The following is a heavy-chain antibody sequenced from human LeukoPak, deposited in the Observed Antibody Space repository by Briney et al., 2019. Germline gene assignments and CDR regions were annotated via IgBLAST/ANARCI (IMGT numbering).Heavy chain of an antibody. V-gene: IGHV4-34*01. CDR3: ARTIAAAGTYYFDY. CDR2: INHSGST. CDR1: GGCFSGYY. Sequence: PSETLSLTCAVYGGCFSGYYWSWIRQPPGKGLESIVEINHSGSTNYNPSLKSRVTISVDTSKNQFSLKLSSVTAADTAVYYCARTIAAAGTYYFDYWGQGTLVTVSS. J-gene: IGHJ4*02. D-gene: IGHD6-13*01.